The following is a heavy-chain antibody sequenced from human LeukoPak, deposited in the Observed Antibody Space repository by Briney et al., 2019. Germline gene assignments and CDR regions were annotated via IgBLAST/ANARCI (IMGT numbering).Heavy chain of an antibody. Sequence: SETLSLTCGVSGGSLSGHYWSWIRQPPGKGLEWIGEISHTGTTHSNPSLKSRVTISVDTPKNQFSLRLTSVTAADTAVYYCARNPTSKTMSRDSFDIWGQGTLVTVSS. CDR1: GGSLSGHY. V-gene: IGHV4-34*01. CDR3: ARNPTSKTMSRDSFDI. J-gene: IGHJ3*02. CDR2: ISHTGTT. D-gene: IGHD3-10*02.